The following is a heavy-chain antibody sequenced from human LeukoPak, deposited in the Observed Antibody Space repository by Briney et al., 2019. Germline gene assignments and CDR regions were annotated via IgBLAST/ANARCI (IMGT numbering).Heavy chain of an antibody. D-gene: IGHD2-2*01. CDR1: GYTFTGYY. V-gene: IGHV1-2*02. Sequence: ASVKVSCKASGYTFTGYYMHWVRQAPGQGLEWMGWINPNSGGTNYAQKFQGSVTMTRDTSISTAYMELSRLRSDDTAVYCGARDFPRYCSSTSYPTWFDPWGQGTLVTVSS. J-gene: IGHJ5*02. CDR2: INPNSGGT. CDR3: ARDFPRYCSSTSYPTWFDP.